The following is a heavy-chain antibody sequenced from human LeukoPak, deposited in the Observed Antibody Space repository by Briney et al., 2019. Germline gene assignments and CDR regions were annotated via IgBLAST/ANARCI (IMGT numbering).Heavy chain of an antibody. V-gene: IGHV3-53*01. CDR1: GFTFTTYW. D-gene: IGHD3-10*01. J-gene: IGHJ4*02. Sequence: GGSLRLSCAASGFTFTTYWMHWVRQAPGKGLVWVSVIYSGGSTYHADSVKGRFTISRDNSKNTLYLQMNSLRAEDTAVYYCARDLGEVFDYWGQGTLVTVSS. CDR2: IYSGGST. CDR3: ARDLGEVFDY.